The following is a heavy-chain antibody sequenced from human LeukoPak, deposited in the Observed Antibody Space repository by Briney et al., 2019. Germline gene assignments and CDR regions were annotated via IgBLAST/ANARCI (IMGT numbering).Heavy chain of an antibody. CDR2: IFSSGST. CDR3: ARPYSSGWYGVFNI. J-gene: IGHJ3*02. CDR1: GDSFSSHY. Sequence: SETLSLTCAVSGDSFSSHYWTWIRQSPGTGLEWIGYIFSSGSTNYNPSLKSRVTISLDTSKNQFSLKLSSVTAADTAVYYCARPYSSGWYGVFNIWGQGTVVTVSS. D-gene: IGHD6-19*01. V-gene: IGHV4-59*08.